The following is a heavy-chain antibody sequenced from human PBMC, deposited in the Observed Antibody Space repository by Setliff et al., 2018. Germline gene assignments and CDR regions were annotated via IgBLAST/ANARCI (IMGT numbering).Heavy chain of an antibody. D-gene: IGHD5-18*01. V-gene: IGHV4-61*02. CDR2: IYTSGST. J-gene: IGHJ4*02. CDR1: GGSISRGSYD. CDR3: ARGGYSYGLGGFPLDY. Sequence: KPSETLSLTCTVSGGSISRGSYDWSWIRQPAGKGLEWIGRIYTSGSTNYNPSLKSRVTISVDTSKNQFPLKLSSVTAADTAVYYCARGGYSYGLGGFPLDYWGQGTLVTVSS.